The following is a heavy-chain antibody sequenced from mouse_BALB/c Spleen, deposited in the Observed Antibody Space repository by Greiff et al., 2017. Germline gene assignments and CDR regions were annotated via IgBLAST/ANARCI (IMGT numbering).Heavy chain of an antibody. Sequence: VMLVESGPGLVQPSQSLSITCTVSGFSLTSYGVHWVRQSPGKGLEWLGVIWSGGSTDYNAAFISRLSISKDNSKSQVFFKMNSLQANDTAIYYCARELRRAMDYWGQGTSVTVSS. CDR3: ARELRRAMDY. CDR2: IWSGGST. V-gene: IGHV2-2*02. D-gene: IGHD1-1*01. CDR1: GFSLTSYG. J-gene: IGHJ4*01.